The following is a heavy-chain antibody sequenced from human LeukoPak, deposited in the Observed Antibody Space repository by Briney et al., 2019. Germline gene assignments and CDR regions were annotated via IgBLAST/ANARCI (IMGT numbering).Heavy chain of an antibody. CDR3: ARQKLYFAPPMGFDY. D-gene: IGHD3-9*01. J-gene: IGHJ4*02. Sequence: PSETLSLTCTVSGGSISSSSYYWGWIRQPPGKGLEWIGSIYYSGSTYYNPSLKSRVTISVDTSKNQFSLKVNSVTAADTAVYYCARQKLYFAPPMGFDYWGQGSLVTVSS. CDR2: IYYSGST. V-gene: IGHV4-39*01. CDR1: GGSISSSSYY.